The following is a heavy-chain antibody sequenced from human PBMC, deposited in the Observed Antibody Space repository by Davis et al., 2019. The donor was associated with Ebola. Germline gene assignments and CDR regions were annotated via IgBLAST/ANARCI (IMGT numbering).Heavy chain of an antibody. V-gene: IGHV1-18*04. J-gene: IGHJ5*02. CDR3: ARDATMVRGVIITSWFDP. D-gene: IGHD3-10*01. CDR2: ISAYNGNT. Sequence: ASVKVSCKASGYTFTSYGITWVRQAPGQGLEWMGWISAYNGNTNYAQKLQGRVTMTTDTSTSTAYMELRSLRSDDTAVYYCARDATMVRGVIITSWFDPWGQGTLVTVSS. CDR1: GYTFTSYG.